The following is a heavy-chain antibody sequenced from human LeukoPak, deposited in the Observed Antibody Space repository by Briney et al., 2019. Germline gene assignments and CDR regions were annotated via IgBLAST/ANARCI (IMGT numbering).Heavy chain of an antibody. V-gene: IGHV3-74*01. J-gene: IGHJ3*02. CDR2: MNGAVSRR. CDR1: GFILSSYW. CDR3: VTLTLAVAEHAFDI. D-gene: IGHD3-9*01. Sequence: PGGSLRLSCAASGFILSSYWMHWVRQAPGKGLEWVSRMNGAVSRRSSGDSVKGQLSITQHIAKNKHYLQMSSLRVEDTAVYYCVTLTLAVAEHAFDIWGQGTLVTVSS.